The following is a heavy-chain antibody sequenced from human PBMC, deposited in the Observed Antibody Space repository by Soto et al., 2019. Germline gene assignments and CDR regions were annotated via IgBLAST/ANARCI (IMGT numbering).Heavy chain of an antibody. CDR3: ALFGVASMNCFDP. D-gene: IGHD3-3*01. Sequence: QVQLQESGPGLAETLSLTCPVSGVSITSGYYYWNWIRQPPGKGLEWIGNIYYSGNTYYNPSLKSRVTISLHTAKNQFSLKLSSVTAADTAVYYCALFGVASMNCFDPWGQGTQVTVSS. CDR1: GVSITSGYYY. V-gene: IGHV4-30-4*01. CDR2: IYYSGNT. J-gene: IGHJ5*02.